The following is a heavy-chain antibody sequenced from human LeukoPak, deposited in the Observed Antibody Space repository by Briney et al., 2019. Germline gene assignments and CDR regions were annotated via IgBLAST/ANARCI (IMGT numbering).Heavy chain of an antibody. CDR1: GYTFTGYY. D-gene: IGHD3-10*02. CDR3: AKEAVRGVIISWFDP. V-gene: IGHV1-69*13. J-gene: IGHJ5*02. CDR2: IIPIFGTA. Sequence: ASVKVSCKASGYTFTGYYMHWVRQAPGQGLEWMGGIIPIFGTANYAQKFQGRVTITADESTSTAYMELSSLRSEDTAVYYCAKEAVRGVIISWFDPWGQGTLVTVSS.